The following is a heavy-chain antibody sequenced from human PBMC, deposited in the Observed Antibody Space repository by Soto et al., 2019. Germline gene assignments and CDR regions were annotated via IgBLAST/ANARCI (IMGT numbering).Heavy chain of an antibody. D-gene: IGHD3-10*02. CDR1: GFTFTSSA. Sequence: SVKVSCKASGFTFTSSAVQWVRQARGQRLEWIGWIVVGSGNTNYAQKFQERVTITRDMSTSTAYMELSSLRAEDTAVYYCAKDQLYIRGVIHNWFDPWGQGTLVTVSS. CDR2: IVVGSGNT. J-gene: IGHJ5*02. CDR3: AKDQLYIRGVIHNWFDP. V-gene: IGHV1-58*01.